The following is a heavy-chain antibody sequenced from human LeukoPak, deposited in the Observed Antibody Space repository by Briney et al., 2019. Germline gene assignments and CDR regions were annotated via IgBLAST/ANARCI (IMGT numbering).Heavy chain of an antibody. J-gene: IGHJ4*02. CDR2: IYYSGST. CDR1: GGSISSFY. D-gene: IGHD6-13*01. V-gene: IGHV4-59*01. CDR3: AVQQLAGYYFDY. Sequence: PSETLSLTCTVSGGSISSFYWNWIRQPPGKGLEWVGDIYYSGSTNYNPSLKSRVTISVDTSKNQFSLNLTSVTAADTAVYYCAVQQLAGYYFDYWGQGTLVTVSS.